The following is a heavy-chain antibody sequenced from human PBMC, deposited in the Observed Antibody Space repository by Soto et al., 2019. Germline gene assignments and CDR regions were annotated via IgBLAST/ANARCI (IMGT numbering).Heavy chain of an antibody. CDR1: GYTITNYG. CDR3: ARGVGSGSYYNQYNWFDP. CDR2: NNVYNGNT. Sequence: GSVEVSCKGSGYTITNYGICWGRQAPGKGLEGKGWNNVYNGNTKYAQKVQGRVTMTTDTSTSTAYMELRSLRSDDTAVYYCARGVGSGSYYNQYNWFDPWGQGTLVTVSS. D-gene: IGHD3-10*01. V-gene: IGHV1-18*01. J-gene: IGHJ5*02.